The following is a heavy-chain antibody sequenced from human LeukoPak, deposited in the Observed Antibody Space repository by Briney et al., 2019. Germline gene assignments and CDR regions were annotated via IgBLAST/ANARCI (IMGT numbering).Heavy chain of an antibody. CDR1: GFTFSSYG. D-gene: IGHD3-10*01. CDR2: ISNDGSNK. J-gene: IGHJ4*02. CDR3: VRDYHGSGPDY. V-gene: IGHV3-30*03. Sequence: GRSLRLSCAAAGFTFSSYGMHWVRQAPGKGLEWVAVISNDGSNKYYADSVKGRFTISRDNSKNTVDLRMNSLRAEDTAVYYCVRDYHGSGPDYWGQGTLVTVSS.